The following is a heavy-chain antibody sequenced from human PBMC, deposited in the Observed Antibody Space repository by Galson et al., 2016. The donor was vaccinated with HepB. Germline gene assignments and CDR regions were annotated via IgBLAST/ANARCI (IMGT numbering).Heavy chain of an antibody. CDR3: AKSYYEPREMPDY. Sequence: SXRLSCAASGFTFSKYAMHWVRQTPGKGLEWVAIISYDGSNQYYADSVKGRFTIPRDNSQNALYLQMNSRRAEDTALYYCAKSYYEPREMPDYWGQGTLVTXSS. J-gene: IGHJ4*02. CDR2: ISYDGSNQ. CDR1: GFTFSKYA. D-gene: IGHD3-22*01. V-gene: IGHV3-30*18.